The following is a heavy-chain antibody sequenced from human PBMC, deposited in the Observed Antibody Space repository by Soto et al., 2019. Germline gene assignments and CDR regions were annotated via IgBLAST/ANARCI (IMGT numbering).Heavy chain of an antibody. CDR1: GGSINSSSYF. Sequence: QLQLQESGPGLVKPSETLSLTCSVSGGSINSSSYFWGWVRQPPGKGLEWIGSIYYSGSTYYNPSLRGRVTTSVDTSKNQFSPKLISVTAADTAVFYCARHYSSGSRNWFDPWAQGTLVTVSS. CDR3: ARHYSSGSRNWFDP. J-gene: IGHJ5*02. D-gene: IGHD6-19*01. V-gene: IGHV4-39*01. CDR2: IYYSGST.